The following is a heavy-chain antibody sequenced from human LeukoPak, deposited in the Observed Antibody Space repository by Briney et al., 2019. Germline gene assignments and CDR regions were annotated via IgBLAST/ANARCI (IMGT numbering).Heavy chain of an antibody. D-gene: IGHD4-17*01. CDR1: GFSFSNYG. CDR3: AKPSDHADYLPLDS. V-gene: IGHV3-33*06. J-gene: IGHJ4*02. CDR2: IYYDGSND. Sequence: GGSLRLSCAASGFSFSNYGIHWFRQAPGKGLEWVALIYYDGSNDYYGDSVKGRFTISRDNSKNTVYLQMNSLRAEDTAVYYCAKPSDHADYLPLDSWGQGTLVTVSS.